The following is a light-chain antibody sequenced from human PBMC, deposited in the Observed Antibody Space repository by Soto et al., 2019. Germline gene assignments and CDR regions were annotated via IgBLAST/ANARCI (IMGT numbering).Light chain of an antibody. CDR2: DAS. CDR3: QQRSNRELT. Sequence: EVLLTQSPSTLSLSPGEIATLSCRASQSVSSYLAWYQQKPGQAPRLLIYDASNRATGIPARFSGSGSGTDFTLTISSLEPEDFAVYYCQQRSNRELTFGGGTKVDI. J-gene: IGKJ4*01. V-gene: IGKV3-11*01. CDR1: QSVSSY.